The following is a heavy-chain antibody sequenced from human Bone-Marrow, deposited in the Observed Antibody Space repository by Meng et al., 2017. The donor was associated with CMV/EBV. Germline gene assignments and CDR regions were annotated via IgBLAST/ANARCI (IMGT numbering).Heavy chain of an antibody. CDR2: IKSKTDGGTT. D-gene: IGHD2-2*02. CDR3: TTAQGYCSSTSCYRGPFDY. CDR1: GFTFSNAW. V-gene: IGHV3-15*01. Sequence: GGSLRLSCAASGFTFSNAWMSWVRQAPGKGLEWVGRIKSKTDGGTTDYAAPVKGRFTISRDDSKNTLYLQMNSLKTEDTAVYYCTTAQGYCSSTSCYRGPFDYWGQGTLVTVSS. J-gene: IGHJ4*02.